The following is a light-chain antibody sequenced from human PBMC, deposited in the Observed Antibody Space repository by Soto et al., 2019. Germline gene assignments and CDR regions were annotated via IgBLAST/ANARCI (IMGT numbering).Light chain of an antibody. CDR2: VVT. CDR1: GSDIGGYNY. V-gene: IGLV2-11*01. CDR3: CSYAGSFTWV. Sequence: QPVLTQPRSVSGSPGQSVTMSCTGTGSDIGGYNYVSWYQHHPGKAPKLMIYVVTNRPSGVPDRFSGSKSGNTASLTISGLQAEDEADYYCCSYAGSFTWVFGGGTKLTVL. J-gene: IGLJ3*02.